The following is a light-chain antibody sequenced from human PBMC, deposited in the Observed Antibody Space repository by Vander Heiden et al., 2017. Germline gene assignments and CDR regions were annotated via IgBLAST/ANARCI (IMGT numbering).Light chain of an antibody. Sequence: SVSAAPGQKVTISCSGSSSNIGKNYVSWYQQLPGTAPKLLIYDNTKRPTGIPDRFSGSKSGTSATLGITGLLPGDEAEYYCGTWDSSLSVSVGFGGGTKLT. V-gene: IGLV1-51*01. CDR2: DNT. CDR1: SSNIGKNY. J-gene: IGLJ3*02. CDR3: GTWDSSLSVSVG.